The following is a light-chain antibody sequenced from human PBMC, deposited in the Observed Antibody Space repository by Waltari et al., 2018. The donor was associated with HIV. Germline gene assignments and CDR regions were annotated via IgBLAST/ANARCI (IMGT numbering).Light chain of an antibody. CDR2: SNH. J-gene: IGLJ2*01. CDR3: ASRDDSLNGPV. Sequence: QSVLTQPPSASGTPGQRVTISCSGSSSNIAGNTVNWYQHLPGTAPKLLIYSNHQRPSGVPDRFSGSKSGTSASLAISGLQSEDEADYYCASRDDSLNGPVFGRGTKLTVL. CDR1: SSNIAGNT. V-gene: IGLV1-44*01.